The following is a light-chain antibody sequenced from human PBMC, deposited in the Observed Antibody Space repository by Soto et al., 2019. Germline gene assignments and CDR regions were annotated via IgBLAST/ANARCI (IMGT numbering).Light chain of an antibody. CDR1: QSVAKNY. V-gene: IGKV3-20*01. J-gene: IGKJ1*01. CDR2: GAS. CDR3: HQYASSPQT. Sequence: EIVLTQSPGTLSSSPGERATLSCRASQSVAKNYLAWYQQEPGQAPRLLIYGASNRATGIPDRFSGSGSGTAFTLTISRLEPEDFAVYYCHQYASSPQTFGQGTKVEIK.